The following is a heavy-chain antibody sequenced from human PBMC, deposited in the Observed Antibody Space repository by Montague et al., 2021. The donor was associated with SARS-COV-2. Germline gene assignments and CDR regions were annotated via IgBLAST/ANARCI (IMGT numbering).Heavy chain of an antibody. Sequence: SETLSLTCTVSGDSINSTSHYWAWIRRPPGKGLEWIGSVYYRGSTYYSPSFKSRFKVSIATSKSQFFLRVNSVTAADTATYYCARHRDYCWGSYRPFDPWGQGTLVIVSS. J-gene: IGHJ5*02. V-gene: IGHV4-39*01. CDR3: ARHRDYCWGSYRPFDP. CDR1: GDSINSTSHY. D-gene: IGHD3-16*02. CDR2: VYYRGST.